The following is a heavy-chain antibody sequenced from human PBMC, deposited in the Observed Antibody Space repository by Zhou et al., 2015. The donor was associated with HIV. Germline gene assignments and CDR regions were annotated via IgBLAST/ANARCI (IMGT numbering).Heavy chain of an antibody. D-gene: IGHD6-6*01. V-gene: IGHV1-69*01. Sequence: QVQLVQSGAEVKKPGSSVKVSCKASGGTFSSYAISWVRQAPGQGLEWMGGIIPIFGTANYAQKFQGRVTITADESTSTAYMELSSLRSEDTAVYYCAGVSYSSSYNPRILYYYYMDVWGKGTTVTVSS. CDR1: GGTFSSYA. CDR2: IIPIFGTA. CDR3: AGVSYSSSYNPRILYYYYMDV. J-gene: IGHJ6*03.